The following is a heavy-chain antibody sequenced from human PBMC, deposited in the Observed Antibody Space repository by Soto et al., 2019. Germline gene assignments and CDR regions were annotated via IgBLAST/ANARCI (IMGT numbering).Heavy chain of an antibody. J-gene: IGHJ5*02. CDR3: AREGIAAAGTGWFDP. Sequence: QVPLVESGGGVVQPGRSLRLSCAASGFTFSSYGMHWVRQAPGKGLEWVAVIWYDGSNKYYADSVKGRFTISRDNSKNTLYLQMNSLRAEDTAVYYCAREGIAAAGTGWFDPWGQGTLVTVSS. D-gene: IGHD6-13*01. V-gene: IGHV3-33*01. CDR2: IWYDGSNK. CDR1: GFTFSSYG.